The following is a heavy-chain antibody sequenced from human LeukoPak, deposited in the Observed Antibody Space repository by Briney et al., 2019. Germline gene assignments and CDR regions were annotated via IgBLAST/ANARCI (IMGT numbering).Heavy chain of an antibody. Sequence: GGSLRLSCAASGFTFSSYGMHWVRQAPGKGLEWVAVISYDGSNKYYADSVKGRFTISRDNSKNTLYLQMNSLRAEDTAAYYCAKNLWFGEFDAFDIWGQGTMVTVSS. V-gene: IGHV3-30*18. CDR2: ISYDGSNK. CDR1: GFTFSSYG. D-gene: IGHD3-10*01. J-gene: IGHJ3*02. CDR3: AKNLWFGEFDAFDI.